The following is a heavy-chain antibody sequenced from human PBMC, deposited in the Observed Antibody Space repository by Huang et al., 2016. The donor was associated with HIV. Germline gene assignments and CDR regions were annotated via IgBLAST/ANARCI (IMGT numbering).Heavy chain of an antibody. CDR2: SGSICSII. CDR1: GFTFSDYY. V-gene: IGHV3-11*01. D-gene: IGHD1-7*01. Sequence: QVQVVESGGGLVKPGGYLSFSCAASGFTFSDYYMNWIRQAPGKGLEVVSYSGSICSIIYYADSVKGRFTISMDNAKNSLYLQMNSLRAEDTAVYYCARDSNWNFRYFDYWGQGTLVTVSS. J-gene: IGHJ4*02. CDR3: ARDSNWNFRYFDY.